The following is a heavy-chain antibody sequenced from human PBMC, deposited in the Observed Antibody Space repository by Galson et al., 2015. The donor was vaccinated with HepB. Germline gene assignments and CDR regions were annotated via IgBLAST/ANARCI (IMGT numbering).Heavy chain of an antibody. Sequence: SVKVSCTASGYTFTDYVVNWARQAPGQGLEWMGWMNTNPGKPKYAPGFAGRFVFSLDTSVTTAYLQNSSLETDDTAVYYCARSPLRFLDWLPYYDYYYMDVWGEGTTVTVSS. D-gene: IGHD3-3*01. CDR2: MNTNPGKP. CDR1: GYTFTDYV. J-gene: IGHJ6*03. CDR3: ARSPLRFLDWLPYYDYYYMDV. V-gene: IGHV7-4-1*02.